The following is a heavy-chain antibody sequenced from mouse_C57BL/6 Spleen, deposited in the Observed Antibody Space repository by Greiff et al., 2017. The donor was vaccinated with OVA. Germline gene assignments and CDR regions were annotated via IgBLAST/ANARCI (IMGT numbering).Heavy chain of an antibody. CDR1: GFTFSDYG. V-gene: IGHV5-17*01. J-gene: IGHJ2*01. CDR3: ARGITTVEGFDY. Sequence: EVKLMESGGGLVKPGGSLKLSCAASGFTFSDYGMHWVRQAPEKGLEWVAYISSGSSTIYYADTVKGRFTISRDNAKNTLFLQMTSLRSEDTAMYYCARGITTVEGFDYWGQGTTLTVSS. D-gene: IGHD1-1*01. CDR2: ISSGSSTI.